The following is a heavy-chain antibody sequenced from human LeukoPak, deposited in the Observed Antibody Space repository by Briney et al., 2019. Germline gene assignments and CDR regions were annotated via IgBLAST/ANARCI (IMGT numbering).Heavy chain of an antibody. CDR2: ISGSGGST. Sequence: GGSLRLSCAASGLTFSSYAMSWVRQAPGKGLEWVSAISGSGGSTYYADSVKGRFTISRDNSKNTLYLQMNSLRAEDTAVYYCAKTQTYYCDSSGYYYPMAYWGQGTLVTVSS. CDR3: AKTQTYYCDSSGYYYPMAY. V-gene: IGHV3-23*01. D-gene: IGHD3-22*01. J-gene: IGHJ4*02. CDR1: GLTFSSYA.